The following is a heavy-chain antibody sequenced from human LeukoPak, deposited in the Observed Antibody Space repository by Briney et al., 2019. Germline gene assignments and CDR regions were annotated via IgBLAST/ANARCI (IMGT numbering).Heavy chain of an antibody. J-gene: IGHJ3*02. CDR2: ISGSGGST. Sequence: GGSLRLSCAASGFTFSSYAMSWVRQAPGKGLEWVSAISGSGGSTYYADSVKGRFTISRDNSKNTLYLQMNSLRAEDTAVYYCAKGRLAATLMGFDAFDIWGQGTMVTVSS. V-gene: IGHV3-23*01. D-gene: IGHD2-15*01. CDR1: GFTFSSYA. CDR3: AKGRLAATLMGFDAFDI.